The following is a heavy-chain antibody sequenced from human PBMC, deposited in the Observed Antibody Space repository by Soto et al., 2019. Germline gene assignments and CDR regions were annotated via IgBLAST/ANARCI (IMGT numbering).Heavy chain of an antibody. CDR2: TYHRSKWYT. Sequence: QTLSLTCAISGDSVASNSAAWNWIRQPPSRGLEWLGRTYHRSKWYTDYAEAVKSRITINKDTSKNQVSLQLKSVTPEDTAVYYCTAGATSGRYVRYYYGNDVWGQGTTVTVSS. D-gene: IGHD3-3*01. J-gene: IGHJ6*02. CDR3: TAGATSGRYVRYYYGNDV. CDR1: GDSVASNSAA. V-gene: IGHV6-1*01.